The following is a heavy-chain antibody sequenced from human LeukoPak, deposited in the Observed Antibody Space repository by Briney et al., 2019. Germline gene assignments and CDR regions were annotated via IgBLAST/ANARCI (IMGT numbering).Heavy chain of an antibody. J-gene: IGHJ4*02. V-gene: IGHV3-7*03. CDR3: ARRGSTDY. CDR1: GFLFSGYC. D-gene: IGHD2/OR15-2a*01. Sequence: GALPLSSAASGFLFSGYCMTWGRQAPRKGLEWGAEKKEDGSGKNYADSVKGRFTISGDNAKTSLDLQMNSLRAEDTAVYYCARRGSTDYWGQGTLVTVSS. CDR2: KKEDGSGK.